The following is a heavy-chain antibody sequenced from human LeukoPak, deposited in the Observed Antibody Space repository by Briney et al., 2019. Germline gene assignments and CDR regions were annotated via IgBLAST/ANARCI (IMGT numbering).Heavy chain of an antibody. D-gene: IGHD1-26*01. Sequence: PGRSLRLSCAASGFTFSSYAMHWVRQAPGKGLEWVAVISYDGSNKYYADSVKGRFTISRDNSKNTLYLQMNSLRAEDTAVYYCARASIVGEDFDYWGQGTLVTVSS. CDR3: ARASIVGEDFDY. CDR1: GFTFSSYA. CDR2: ISYDGSNK. J-gene: IGHJ4*02. V-gene: IGHV3-30-3*01.